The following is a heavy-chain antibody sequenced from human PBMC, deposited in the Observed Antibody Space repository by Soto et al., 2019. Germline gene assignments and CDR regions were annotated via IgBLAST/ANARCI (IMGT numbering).Heavy chain of an antibody. CDR3: ARGSPGYPYYFDY. CDR1: GGSFSGYY. Sequence: PSETLSLTCAVYGGSFSGYYWSWIRQPPGKGLEWIGEINHSGSTNYNPSLKSRVTISVDTSKNQFSLKLSSVTAADTAVYYCARGSPGYPYYFDYWGQGTLVTVSS. D-gene: IGHD6-25*01. J-gene: IGHJ4*02. CDR2: INHSGST. V-gene: IGHV4-34*01.